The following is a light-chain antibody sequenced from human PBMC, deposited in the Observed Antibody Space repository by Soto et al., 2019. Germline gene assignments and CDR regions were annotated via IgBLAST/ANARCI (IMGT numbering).Light chain of an antibody. V-gene: IGKV1-5*03. Sequence: DIQMTQSPSTLSASVGDRVTITCRASQSSNKWLAWYQQKPGKGPKLLIYEASSLESGGPSRFSGSGSGTEFTLTISSLQPDDIATYHCQHYNGYPITFGGGTKVEI. CDR2: EAS. CDR1: QSSNKW. CDR3: QHYNGYPIT. J-gene: IGKJ4*01.